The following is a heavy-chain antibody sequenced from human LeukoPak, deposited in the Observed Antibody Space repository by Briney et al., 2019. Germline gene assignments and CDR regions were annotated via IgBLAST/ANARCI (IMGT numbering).Heavy chain of an antibody. Sequence: GESLKISCKGSGYSFTSYWIGWVRQMPGKGLEWMGIIYPGDSDTRYSPSFQGQVTISADKSISTAYLQWSSLKASDTAMYYCARRGQNYYDSSGYELSFWFDPWGQGTLVTVSS. CDR3: ARRGQNYYDSSGYELSFWFDP. D-gene: IGHD3-22*01. J-gene: IGHJ5*02. CDR1: GYSFTSYW. V-gene: IGHV5-51*01. CDR2: IYPGDSDT.